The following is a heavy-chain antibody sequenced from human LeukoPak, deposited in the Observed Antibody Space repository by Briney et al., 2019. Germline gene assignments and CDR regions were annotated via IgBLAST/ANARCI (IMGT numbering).Heavy chain of an antibody. J-gene: IGHJ4*02. D-gene: IGHD6-13*01. Sequence: GGSLRLSCAASGFTFSSYAMSWVRQAPGKGLEWVSAISGSGGSTYYADSVKGRFTISRDNSKNTLYLQMNSLRPNDTAVYFCASSPSSYFDYWGQGTLVTVSS. CDR3: ASSPSSYFDY. CDR1: GFTFSSYA. CDR2: ISGSGGST. V-gene: IGHV3-23*01.